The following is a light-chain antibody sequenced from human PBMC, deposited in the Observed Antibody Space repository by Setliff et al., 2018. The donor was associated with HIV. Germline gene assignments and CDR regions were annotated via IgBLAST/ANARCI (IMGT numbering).Light chain of an antibody. CDR2: DVS. CDR3: CSYAGGDTWI. J-gene: IGLJ2*01. Sequence: QSVLTQPASVSGSLGQSITISCTGTTSDIGAFKYVSWYQQHSGKAPKLIIYDVSDRPSRVSNRFSGSKSGKVASLTISGLQGEDEANYYCCSYAGGDTWIFGGGTKVTVL. V-gene: IGLV2-14*03. CDR1: TSDIGAFKY.